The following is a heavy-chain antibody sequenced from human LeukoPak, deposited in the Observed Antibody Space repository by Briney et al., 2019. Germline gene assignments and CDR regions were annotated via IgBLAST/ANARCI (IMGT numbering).Heavy chain of an antibody. Sequence: PSETLSLTCAVYGGSFSGYYWSWIRQPPGKGLEWIGEINHSGSTNYNPSLKSRVTISVDTSKNQFSLKLSSVTAADTAVYYCATERGCSYGPFDYWGQGTLVTVSS. D-gene: IGHD5-18*01. J-gene: IGHJ4*02. V-gene: IGHV4-34*01. CDR3: ATERGCSYGPFDY. CDR1: GGSFSGYY. CDR2: INHSGST.